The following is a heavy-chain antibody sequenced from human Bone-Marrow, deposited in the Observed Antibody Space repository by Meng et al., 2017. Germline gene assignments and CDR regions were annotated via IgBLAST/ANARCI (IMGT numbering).Heavy chain of an antibody. V-gene: IGHV4-31*03. J-gene: IGHJ4*02. CDR2: IYYSGST. D-gene: IGHD5-18*01. Sequence: QVQLQESGPGLAKPSQTLSPTCTVSGGSISSGGYYWSWIRQHPGKGLEWIGYIYYSGSTYYNPSLKSRVTISVDTSMNQFSLKMTSVTAADTAVYYCARDRSGYSLFDYWGQGTLVTVSS. CDR1: GGSISSGGYY. CDR3: ARDRSGYSLFDY.